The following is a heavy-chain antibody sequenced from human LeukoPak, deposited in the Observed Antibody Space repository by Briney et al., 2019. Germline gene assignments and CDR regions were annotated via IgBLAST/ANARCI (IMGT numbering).Heavy chain of an antibody. V-gene: IGHV4-39*01. CDR3: VRHPPLSGDYRY. CDR2: IYYTGST. D-gene: IGHD4-17*01. CDR1: VGSISSRSHY. J-gene: IGHJ4*02. Sequence: PSETLSLTCIVSVGSISSRSHYWGWLRQPPGKGLEWIGSIYYTGSTYYNPSLKSRVTISIDTSRSQFSLQLSSGTAADTAVCYCVRHPPLSGDYRYWGQGTLVTVSS.